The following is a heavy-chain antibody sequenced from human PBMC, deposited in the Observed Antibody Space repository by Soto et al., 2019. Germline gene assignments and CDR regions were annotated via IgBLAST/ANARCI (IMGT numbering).Heavy chain of an antibody. J-gene: IGHJ4*02. CDR2: ITPFNGNT. CDR3: MRDYSSVPDI. V-gene: IGHV1-18*04. CDR1: GYNFISYG. D-gene: IGHD4-4*01. Sequence: QIQLVQSGPESKKPGASVKVSCQTSGYNFISYGLSWVRQAPGQGLEWMGWITPFNGNTNYPQRFRGKITMTTDTATNRGYLDVRNLESDDTAVYYFMRDYSSVPDIWGQGTLVTVSS.